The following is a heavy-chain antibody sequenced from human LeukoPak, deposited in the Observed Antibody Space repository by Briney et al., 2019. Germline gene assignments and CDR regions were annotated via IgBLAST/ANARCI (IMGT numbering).Heavy chain of an antibody. Sequence: GGSLRLSCAASGFTFSSYAMSWVRQAPGKGLEWVSAISGSGGSTYYADSVKGRFTISRDNSKNTLYLQMNSLRAEDAAVYYCAKDPHSSVVTEFRIPPLDAFDIWGQGTMVIVSS. CDR3: AKDPHSSVVTEFRIPPLDAFDI. J-gene: IGHJ3*02. CDR2: ISGSGGST. D-gene: IGHD3-16*02. V-gene: IGHV3-23*01. CDR1: GFTFSSYA.